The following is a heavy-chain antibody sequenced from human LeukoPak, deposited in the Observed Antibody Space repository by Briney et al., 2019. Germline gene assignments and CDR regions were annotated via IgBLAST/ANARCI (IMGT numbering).Heavy chain of an antibody. CDR1: GYRSTDYW. D-gene: IGHD5-12*01. CDR3: ARHRYSGSDTQGFDY. J-gene: IGHJ4*02. Sequence: PGESLKISCKGSGYRSTDYWIAWVRQMPGKGLELMGIVYPSNSETRYSPSFQGQVTISADKSISTVYLQWSSLKASDTAMYFCARHRYSGSDTQGFDYWGQGTLVTVSS. CDR2: VYPSNSET. V-gene: IGHV5-51*01.